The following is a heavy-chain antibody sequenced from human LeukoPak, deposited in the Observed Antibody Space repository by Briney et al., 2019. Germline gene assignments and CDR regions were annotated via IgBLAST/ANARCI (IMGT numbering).Heavy chain of an antibody. V-gene: IGHV4-31*03. CDR2: IYYSGST. D-gene: IGHD2-2*01. CDR3: ARRVGKYPAYYFDS. Sequence: PSQTLSLTCTVSGASITTGGHYWGWIRQPPGKGLEWIGYIYYSGSTNYNPSLKSRLAMSMDTSKNHFSLKVNSMTAADTAVYYCARRVGKYPAYYFDSWGQGTLVTVSS. J-gene: IGHJ4*02. CDR1: GASITTGGHY.